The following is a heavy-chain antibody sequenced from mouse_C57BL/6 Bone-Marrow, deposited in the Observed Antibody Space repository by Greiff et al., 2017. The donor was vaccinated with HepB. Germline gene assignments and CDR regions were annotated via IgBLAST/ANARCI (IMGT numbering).Heavy chain of an antibody. J-gene: IGHJ1*03. CDR3: AITGYYGSSYWYFDV. CDR2: IHPSDSDT. Sequence: QVQLQQPGAELVKPGASAKVSCKASGYTFTSYWMHWVKQRPGQGLEWIGRIHPSDSDTNYNQKFKGKATLTVDKSSSTAYMQLSSLTSEDSAVYYCAITGYYGSSYWYFDVWGTGTTVTVSS. CDR1: GYTFTSYW. D-gene: IGHD1-1*01. V-gene: IGHV1-74*01.